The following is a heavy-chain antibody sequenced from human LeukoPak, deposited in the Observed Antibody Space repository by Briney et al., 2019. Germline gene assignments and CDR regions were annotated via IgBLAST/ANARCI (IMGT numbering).Heavy chain of an antibody. J-gene: IGHJ4*02. V-gene: IGHV3-53*01. CDR3: ARGHRYVKGWWYFDY. Sequence: PGGSLRLSCAASGFAVSTNYMSWVRQAPGKGLEWVSLIYSGGSTYYADSVKGRFTISRDNSKNTLFLQMNSLRAEDTAVYYCARGHRYVKGWWYFDYWGQGTLVTVSS. CDR1: GFAVSTNY. CDR2: IYSGGST. D-gene: IGHD2-15*01.